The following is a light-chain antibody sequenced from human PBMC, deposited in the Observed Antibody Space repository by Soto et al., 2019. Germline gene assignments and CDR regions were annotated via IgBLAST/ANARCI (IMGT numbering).Light chain of an antibody. V-gene: IGLV2-14*01. CDR1: SSDVGNYKY. CDR3: SSYTSSGTSV. J-gene: IGLJ1*01. Sequence: GLTQPASMSGSPGQSITISCTGTSSDVGNYKYVSWYQQHPGKAPKLMIYEVSNRPSGVSNRFSGSKSGNTASLTISGLQAEDETDYYCSSYTSSGTSVFGTGTKVTVL. CDR2: EVS.